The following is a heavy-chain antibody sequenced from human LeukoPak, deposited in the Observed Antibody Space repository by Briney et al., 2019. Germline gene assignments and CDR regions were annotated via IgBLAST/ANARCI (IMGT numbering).Heavy chain of an antibody. V-gene: IGHV3-23*01. Sequence: PGGSLRLSCAASGFTFSTFAMTWVRQAPGKGLEWVSAISGSAGSTNYADSVKGRFTISRDNSKNTLYLQMNSLTAEDSAIYYCAKDRDYWGQGTLVTVSS. CDR2: ISGSAGST. J-gene: IGHJ4*02. CDR1: GFTFSTFA. CDR3: AKDRDY.